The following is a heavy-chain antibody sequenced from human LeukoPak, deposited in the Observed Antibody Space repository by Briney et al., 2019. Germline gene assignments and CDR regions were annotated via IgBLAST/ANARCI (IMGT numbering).Heavy chain of an antibody. V-gene: IGHV4-59*08. D-gene: IGHD6-19*01. CDR2: IYYSGST. CDR1: GVSISSHY. Sequence: SETLSLTCTVSGVSISSHYWSWIRQPPGKTLEWIGYIYYSGSTNYNPSLRSRVTISVDSSKNQFSLRLSSVTAADAAVYYCATLNTSGWYFDYWGQGTLVTVSS. J-gene: IGHJ4*02. CDR3: ATLNTSGWYFDY.